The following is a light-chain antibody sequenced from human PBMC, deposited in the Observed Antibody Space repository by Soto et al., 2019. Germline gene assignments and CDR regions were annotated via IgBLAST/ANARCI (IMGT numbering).Light chain of an antibody. J-gene: IGKJ1*01. V-gene: IGKV3-15*01. CDR1: QSVSSN. Sequence: EIVMTQSPATLPVSPGERATLSCRASQSVSSNLAWYQQKPGQAPRLLIYGASTRATAIPARFSGSGSGTEFTLTISSLQSEDFAVYYCQQYNNWPVTFGQGTKVDI. CDR3: QQYNNWPVT. CDR2: GAS.